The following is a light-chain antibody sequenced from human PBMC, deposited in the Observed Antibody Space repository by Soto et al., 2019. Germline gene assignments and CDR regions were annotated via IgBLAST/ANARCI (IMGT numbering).Light chain of an antibody. CDR1: QSVTSNF. CDR3: QQYGSSFI. CDR2: GAS. Sequence: EFVLTQSPGTLSLSPGERATLSCRASQSVTSNFLAWFQQKPGQAPRLLIYGASSRATGIPDRFSGSGSGTDFTLTISRLEPEDFAVYYCQQYGSSFIFGGGTKVDIK. V-gene: IGKV3-20*01. J-gene: IGKJ4*01.